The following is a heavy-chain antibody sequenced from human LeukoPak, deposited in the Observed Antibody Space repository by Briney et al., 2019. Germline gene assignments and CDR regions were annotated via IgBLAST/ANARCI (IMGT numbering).Heavy chain of an antibody. J-gene: IGHJ4*02. CDR1: GFTVSNNY. CDR2: IYNGGST. Sequence: GGSLRLSCAASGFTVSNNYMSWVRQAPGKGLEWVSIIYNGGSTSYADSVKGRFTISGDNAKNSLYLQMNSLRDEDTAVYYCARDLTSSGSLWGQGTLVTVSS. V-gene: IGHV3-53*01. D-gene: IGHD6-19*01. CDR3: ARDLTSSGSL.